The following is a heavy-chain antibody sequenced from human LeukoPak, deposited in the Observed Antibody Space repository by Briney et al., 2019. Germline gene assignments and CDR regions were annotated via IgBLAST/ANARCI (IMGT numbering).Heavy chain of an antibody. D-gene: IGHD6-19*01. V-gene: IGHV1-69*13. CDR1: GGTFSNYA. CDR3: ARDRDSSGWYDY. Sequence: SVKVSCKASGGTFSNYAISWVRQAPGQGLEWMGGIIPIFGTANYAQKFQGRVTITADESTSTAYMELSSLRSEDTAVYYCARDRDSSGWYDYWGQGTLVTVSS. J-gene: IGHJ4*02. CDR2: IIPIFGTA.